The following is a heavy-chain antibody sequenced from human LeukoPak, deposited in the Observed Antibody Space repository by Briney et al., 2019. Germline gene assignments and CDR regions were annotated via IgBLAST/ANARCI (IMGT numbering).Heavy chain of an antibody. J-gene: IGHJ4*02. V-gene: IGHV3-74*01. CDR2: ITPDASMT. D-gene: IGHD7-27*01. Sequence: GESLRLSCAPSGFTFSGAWMHWVREAPGKGLVWVSIITPDASMTSYADSVRGRFTISRDNAKNTLYLQMNSLRPEDTAIYYCARAAPNWAIDYWGQGTLVTLSS. CDR1: GFTFSGAW. CDR3: ARAAPNWAIDY.